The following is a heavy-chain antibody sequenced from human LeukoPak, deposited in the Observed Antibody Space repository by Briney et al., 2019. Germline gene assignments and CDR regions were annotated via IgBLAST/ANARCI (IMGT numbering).Heavy chain of an antibody. CDR2: IKQDGSEK. D-gene: IGHD6-13*01. CDR3: AREQQQLVDDY. J-gene: IGHJ4*02. Sequence: PGRSLRLSCAASGFTFRDYSMTWIRQAPGKGLEWVANIKQDGSEKYYVDSVKGRFTISRDNAKNSLYLQMNSLRAEDTAVYYCAREQQQLVDDYWGQGTLVTVSS. V-gene: IGHV3-7*01. CDR1: GFTFRDYS.